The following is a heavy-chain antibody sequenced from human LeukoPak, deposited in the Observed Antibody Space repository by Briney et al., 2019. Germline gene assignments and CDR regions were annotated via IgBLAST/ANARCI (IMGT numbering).Heavy chain of an antibody. CDR1: GFTFSSYA. J-gene: IGHJ4*02. CDR3: ARAPEGWYYYFDY. CDR2: ISGSGGST. V-gene: IGHV3-23*01. Sequence: PGGSLRLSCAASGFTFSSYAMSWVRQAPGKGLEWVSAISGSGGSTYYADSVKGRFTISRDNSKNTLYLQINSLRAEDTAVYYCARAPEGWYYYFDYWGQGTLVTVSS. D-gene: IGHD2-15*01.